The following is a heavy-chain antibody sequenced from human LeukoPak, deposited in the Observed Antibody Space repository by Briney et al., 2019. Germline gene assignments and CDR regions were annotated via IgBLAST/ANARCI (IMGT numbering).Heavy chain of an antibody. Sequence: KPSETLSLTCTVSGGSISSYYWSWIRQPPGKGLEWIGYTYYSGSTRYNPSLKSRVTISLDTSKNQFSLKLTSVTAADTAVYYCARVSYDSSGYYYYYFDYWGQGTLVIVSS. J-gene: IGHJ4*02. CDR1: GGSISSYY. CDR2: TYYSGST. D-gene: IGHD3-22*01. V-gene: IGHV4-59*01. CDR3: ARVSYDSSGYYYYYFDY.